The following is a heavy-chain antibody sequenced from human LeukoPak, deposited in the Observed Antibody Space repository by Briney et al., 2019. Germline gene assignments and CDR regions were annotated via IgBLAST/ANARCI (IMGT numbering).Heavy chain of an antibody. V-gene: IGHV3-23*01. J-gene: IGHJ1*01. Sequence: GGSLRLSSAASGFTFDSNAMTWVRQAPGKGLEWVSSITVGGATTFYADSVKGRFTVSRDNSNNRLYLQMNSLRAEDTAVYYCAKNSRWGWLQSDWGQGTLVTVSS. CDR1: GFTFDSNA. CDR2: ITVGGATT. CDR3: AKNSRWGWLQSD. D-gene: IGHD5-24*01.